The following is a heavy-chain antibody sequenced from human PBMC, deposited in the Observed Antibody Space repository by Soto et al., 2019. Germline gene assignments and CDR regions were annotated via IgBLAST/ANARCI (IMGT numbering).Heavy chain of an antibody. Sequence: QVQLVQSGAEVKKPGSSVKFSCKASGGTFSSYAVSWVRQAPGQGLEWMGGIIPIFGTANYAQKFQGRVTITADKSKGTAYMELSSLRSEDTAVYYCARGPGVDPDIEYSSLGYFDYWGQGTLVTVSS. V-gene: IGHV1-69*06. CDR3: ARGPGVDPDIEYSSLGYFDY. J-gene: IGHJ4*02. D-gene: IGHD6-6*01. CDR2: IIPIFGTA. CDR1: GGTFSSYA.